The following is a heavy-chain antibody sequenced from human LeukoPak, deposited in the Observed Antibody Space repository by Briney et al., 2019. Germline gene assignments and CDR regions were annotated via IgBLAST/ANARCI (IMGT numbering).Heavy chain of an antibody. CDR2: ISSSGNII. CDR3: ARAMFGGVIGKFDY. J-gene: IGHJ4*02. D-gene: IGHD3-16*02. Sequence: PGGSLRLSCAASGFTISDYNMNWIRQAPGKGLEWVSHISSSGNIIYYVDSVKGRFTISRDNAKNSLYLQMNSLRAEDTAVYYCARAMFGGVIGKFDYWGQGSLVTVSS. V-gene: IGHV3-11*01. CDR1: GFTISDYN.